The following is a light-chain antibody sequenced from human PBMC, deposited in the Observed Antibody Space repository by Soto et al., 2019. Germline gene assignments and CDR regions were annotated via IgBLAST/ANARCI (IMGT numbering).Light chain of an antibody. CDR2: EVN. J-gene: IGLJ2*01. V-gene: IGLV2-8*01. CDR1: SSDVGGYNY. Sequence: QSALTQPPSASGSPGQSVAISCTGTSSDVGGYNYVSWYQQHPGKAPKLMIYEVNKRPSGVPDRFSGSKSGNTASLTVSGLQAEDEADYYCASYTTTGTVLFGGGTKLTVL. CDR3: ASYTTTGTVL.